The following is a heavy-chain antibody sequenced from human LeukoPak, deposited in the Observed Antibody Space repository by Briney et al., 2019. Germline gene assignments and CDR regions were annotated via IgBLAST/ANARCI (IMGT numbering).Heavy chain of an antibody. J-gene: IGHJ5*02. Sequence: ESLKISCKGSGYSFTSYCIGWVRQMPGKGLEWMGIIFPGDSDTRYSPSFQGQVTISADKSISAAYLQWSSLKASDTAMYYCARRGYTHEWFDPWGQGTLVTVSS. CDR1: GYSFTSYC. CDR3: ARRGYTHEWFDP. CDR2: IFPGDSDT. D-gene: IGHD5-12*01. V-gene: IGHV5-51*01.